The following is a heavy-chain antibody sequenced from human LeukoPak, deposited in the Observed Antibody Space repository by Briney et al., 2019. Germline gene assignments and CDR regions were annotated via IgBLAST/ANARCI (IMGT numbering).Heavy chain of an antibody. CDR1: RYTFTNSG. CDR3: ARDRGGMATPDRY. J-gene: IGHJ4*02. CDR2: ISGYTGNT. V-gene: IGHV1-18*01. Sequence: ASVKVSCKASRYTFTNSGISWVRQAPGQGLEWMGWISGYTGNTNYAPKFQGRVTMTTDTSTSTAHMELRSLRSDDTAVYYCARDRGGMATPDRYWGQGTLVTVSS. D-gene: IGHD5-24*01.